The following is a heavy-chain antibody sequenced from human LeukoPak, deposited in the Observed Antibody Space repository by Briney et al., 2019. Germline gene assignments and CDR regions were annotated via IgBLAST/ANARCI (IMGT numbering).Heavy chain of an antibody. J-gene: IGHJ4*02. V-gene: IGHV1-18*01. Sequence: ASVKVSCKASGYTFTSYGISWVRQAPGQGPEWMGWISAHNGNTNYAQKFQGRVTMTTDTSTSTAYMELRSLRSGDTAVYYCARAEYCSSTSCYSGGRLYSSSAGDYWGQGTLVTVSS. D-gene: IGHD2-2*01. CDR2: ISAHNGNT. CDR1: GYTFTSYG. CDR3: ARAEYCSSTSCYSGGRLYSSSAGDY.